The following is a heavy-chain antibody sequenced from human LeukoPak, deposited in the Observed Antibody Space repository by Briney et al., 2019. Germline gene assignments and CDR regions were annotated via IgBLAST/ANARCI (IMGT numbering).Heavy chain of an antibody. D-gene: IGHD6-13*01. J-gene: IGHJ5*02. CDR2: IYISENN. CDR3: ARESVAIGTRWFDP. CDR1: GGSISSSSYY. Sequence: SETLSLTCTVSGGSISSSSYYWGWIRQPAGKGLEWIGRIYISENNNYNPSLKSRVTMSLDTSKNQFSLKLSSVTAADTAIYYCARESVAIGTRWFDPWGQGTLVTVSS. V-gene: IGHV4-61*02.